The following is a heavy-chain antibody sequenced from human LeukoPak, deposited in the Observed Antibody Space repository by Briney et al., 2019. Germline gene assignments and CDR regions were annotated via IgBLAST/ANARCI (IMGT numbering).Heavy chain of an antibody. Sequence: GWSLRLSCAASGFTLSTYWMHWVRQAPGKGLVWVSNIYAHGTNTTYADSVKGRFTISRDSAKNTVFLQMNSLRAEDTAVYYCAAYGDNSDFAYWGQGTLVTVSS. CDR3: AAYGDNSDFAY. V-gene: IGHV3-74*01. CDR2: IYAHGTNT. CDR1: GFTLSTYW. D-gene: IGHD4-23*01. J-gene: IGHJ4*02.